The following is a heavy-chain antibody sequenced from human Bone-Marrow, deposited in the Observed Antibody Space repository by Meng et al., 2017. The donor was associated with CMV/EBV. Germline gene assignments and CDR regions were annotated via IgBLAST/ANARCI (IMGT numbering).Heavy chain of an antibody. CDR2: ISSSGSTI. V-gene: IGHV3-11*01. J-gene: IGHJ4*02. CDR1: GFTFSDYF. Sequence: GGSLRLSCAASGFTFSDYFMSWIRQAPGKGLQWVSYISSSGSTISYADSVRGRFTISRDNAKNSLYLQMNSLRAEDTAVYYCARDLDDFQQPGLGGYWGQRTLVTVSS. D-gene: IGHD3-3*01. CDR3: ARDLDDFQQPGLGGY.